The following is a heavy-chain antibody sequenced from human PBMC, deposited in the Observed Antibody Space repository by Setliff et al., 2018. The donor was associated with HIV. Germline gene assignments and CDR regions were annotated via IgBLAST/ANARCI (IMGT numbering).Heavy chain of an antibody. CDR3: AGSILTGYYTFGADY. Sequence: ASVKVSCKTFGYYFNIDYMHWVRQAPGQGLEWMAMVSPFDDGTNYAQKFQGRVTMTRDTSTSTVYMELSSLRSEDTALYYCAGSILTGYYTFGADYWGQGTLVTVSS. J-gene: IGHJ4*02. D-gene: IGHD3-9*01. CDR2: VSPFDDGT. V-gene: IGHV1-46*02. CDR1: GYYFNIDY.